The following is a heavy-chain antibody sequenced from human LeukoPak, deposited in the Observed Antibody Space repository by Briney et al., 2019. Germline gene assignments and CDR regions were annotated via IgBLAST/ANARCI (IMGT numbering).Heavy chain of an antibody. Sequence: SETLSLTCTVSGGSISSYYWSWIRQPAGKGLEWIGRIYTSGSTNYNPSLKSRVTMSVETSKSKFSLKLSSVTAADTAVYYCARDITMIVQRHNWFDPWGQGSLVTVSS. CDR1: GGSISSYY. V-gene: IGHV4-4*07. CDR3: ARDITMIVQRHNWFDP. D-gene: IGHD3-22*01. J-gene: IGHJ5*02. CDR2: IYTSGST.